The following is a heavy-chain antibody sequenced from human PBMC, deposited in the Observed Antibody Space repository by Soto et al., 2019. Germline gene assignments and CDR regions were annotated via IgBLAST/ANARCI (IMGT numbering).Heavy chain of an antibody. CDR2: ISYDGSNK. D-gene: IGHD6-13*01. V-gene: IGHV3-30-3*01. CDR1: GFTFSSYA. J-gene: IGHJ4*02. Sequence: PGGSLRLSCAASGFTFSSYAMHWVRQAPGKGLEWVAVISYDGSNKYYADSVKGRFTISRDNSKNTLYLQMNSLRAEDTAVYYCARDGIAAAGTRSRSGYFDYWCKGT. CDR3: ARDGIAAAGTRSRSGYFDY.